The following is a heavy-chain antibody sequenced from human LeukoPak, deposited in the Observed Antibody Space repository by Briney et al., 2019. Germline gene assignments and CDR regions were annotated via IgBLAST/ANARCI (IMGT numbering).Heavy chain of an antibody. J-gene: IGHJ4*02. CDR3: AREIAVAGNF. Sequence: GGSLRLSCAASRFTFSSYWMSWVRQAPGKGLEWVANIKQDGSEKYYVDSVKCRFTISRDNAKNSLYLQMNSLRAEDTAVYYCAREIAVAGNFGGQGTLVTVSS. V-gene: IGHV3-7*01. CDR2: IKQDGSEK. D-gene: IGHD6-19*01. CDR1: RFTFSSYW.